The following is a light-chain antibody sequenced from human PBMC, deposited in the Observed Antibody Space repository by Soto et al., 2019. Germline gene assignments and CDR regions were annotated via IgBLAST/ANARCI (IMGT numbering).Light chain of an antibody. Sequence: QSVLTQPPSASGTPGQRVTISCSGSKYNIGSNYVCWYQQLPGTAPKLLISGNNQRPSGVPDRFSGSKSGTSAALAISGLRSEDEADYYCAAWDDGLRGVVFGGGTKVTVL. V-gene: IGLV1-47*01. CDR3: AAWDDGLRGVV. CDR1: KYNIGSNY. J-gene: IGLJ2*01. CDR2: GNN.